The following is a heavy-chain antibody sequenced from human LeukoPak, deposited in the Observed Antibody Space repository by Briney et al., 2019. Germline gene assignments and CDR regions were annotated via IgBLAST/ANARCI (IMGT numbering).Heavy chain of an antibody. CDR1: GYTFTSYA. CDR3: ASLHDSSGYEFDY. D-gene: IGHD3-22*01. Sequence: GASVKVSCKASGYTFTSYAMNWVRQAPGQGLEWMGGIIPIFGTANYAQKFQGRVTITADESTSTAYMELSSLRSEDTAVYYCASLHDSSGYEFDYWGQGTLVTVSS. V-gene: IGHV1-69*13. CDR2: IIPIFGTA. J-gene: IGHJ4*02.